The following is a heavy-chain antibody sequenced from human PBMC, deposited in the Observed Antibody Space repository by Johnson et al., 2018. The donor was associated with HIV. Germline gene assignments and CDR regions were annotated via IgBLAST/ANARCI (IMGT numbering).Heavy chain of an antibody. J-gene: IGHJ3*02. Sequence: VQLVESGGGLVQPGGSLRLSCAASGFTFSSYDMHWVRQVTGKGLEWISTIGTAGDTYYPGSVKGRFTISRENAKNSLYLQMNSLGAGDTAVYYCARAPGAGDAFDIWGQGTMVTVSS. D-gene: IGHD7-27*01. CDR3: ARAPGAGDAFDI. CDR2: IGTAGDT. CDR1: GFTFSSYD. V-gene: IGHV3-13*01.